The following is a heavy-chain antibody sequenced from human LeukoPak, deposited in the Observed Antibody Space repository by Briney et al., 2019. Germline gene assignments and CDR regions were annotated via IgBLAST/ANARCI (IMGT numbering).Heavy chain of an antibody. V-gene: IGHV3-13*01. CDR3: ARARTPGYSSGWYDY. Sequence: GGSLRLSCAASGFTFSSYDMHWVRQATGKGLEWVSAIGTAGDTYYPGSVKGRFTISRENAKNSLYLQMNSLRAGDTAVYYCARARTPGYSSGWYDYWGQGTLVTVSS. CDR2: IGTAGDT. J-gene: IGHJ4*02. D-gene: IGHD6-19*01. CDR1: GFTFSSYD.